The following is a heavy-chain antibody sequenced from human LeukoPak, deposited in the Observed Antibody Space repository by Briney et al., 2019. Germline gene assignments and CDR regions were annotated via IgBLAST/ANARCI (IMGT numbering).Heavy chain of an antibody. Sequence: GGSLRLPCAASGFTVSSNHMSWVRQAPGKGLEWVSVIYSGGSTNYADSVKGRFTISRDNSKNTLYLQMNSLRAEDTAVYYCAKALAPDYYDSSGSSDYWGQGTLVTVSS. D-gene: IGHD3-22*01. V-gene: IGHV3-53*01. CDR3: AKALAPDYYDSSGSSDY. J-gene: IGHJ4*02. CDR2: IYSGGST. CDR1: GFTVSSNH.